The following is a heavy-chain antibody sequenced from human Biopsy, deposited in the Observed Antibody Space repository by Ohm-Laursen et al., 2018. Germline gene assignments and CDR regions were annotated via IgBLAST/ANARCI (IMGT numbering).Heavy chain of an antibody. CDR1: GFTFDDYG. V-gene: IGHV3-20*01. D-gene: IGHD4-17*01. Sequence: SLRLSCAASGFTFDDYGMTWVRQVPGKGLEWVSGITWSGGTTSYVDSVKGRFTIFRDNAKKSLYLQMNSLRAEDTALYHCARRGSGDYYFDYWGQGTLVTVSS. J-gene: IGHJ4*02. CDR2: ITWSGGTT. CDR3: ARRGSGDYYFDY.